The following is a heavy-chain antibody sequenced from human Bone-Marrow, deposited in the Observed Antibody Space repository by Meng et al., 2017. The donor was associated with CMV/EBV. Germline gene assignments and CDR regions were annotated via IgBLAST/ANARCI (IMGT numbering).Heavy chain of an antibody. CDR1: GGSVSSGSYY. CDR3: ASVVGATTLVPRG. J-gene: IGHJ4*02. CDR2: IYYSGST. V-gene: IGHV4-61*01. Sequence: VSGGSVSSGSYYWSWIRQPQGKGLERIGYIYYSGSTNYNPSLKSRVTISVDTSKNQFSLKLSSVTAADTAVYYCASVVGATTLVPRGWGQGTLVTVSS. D-gene: IGHD1-26*01.